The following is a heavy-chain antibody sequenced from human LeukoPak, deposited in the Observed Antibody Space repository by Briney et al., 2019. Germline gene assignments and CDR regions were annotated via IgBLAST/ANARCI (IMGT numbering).Heavy chain of an antibody. Sequence: SVTVSCKASGGTFSSDAISWVRQAPGQGLEWMGGIIPIFGTANYAQKFQGRVTITADESTSTAYMELSSLRSEDTAVNYCARGRPGYGDYVVWGQGTLVTVSS. V-gene: IGHV1-69*01. CDR2: IIPIFGTA. CDR3: ARGRPGYGDYVV. CDR1: GGTFSSDA. J-gene: IGHJ4*02. D-gene: IGHD4-17*01.